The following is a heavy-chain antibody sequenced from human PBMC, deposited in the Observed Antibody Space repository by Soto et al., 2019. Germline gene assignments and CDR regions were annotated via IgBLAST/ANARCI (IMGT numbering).Heavy chain of an antibody. D-gene: IGHD3-22*01. J-gene: IGHJ4*02. Sequence: SETLSLSCTVSGDSISSSSYYWGWIRQPPGKGLEWIGSIYYSGSTYYNPSLKSRVTISVDTSKNQFSLKLSSVTAADTAVYYCMLGSGWKDFDYWGQGTLVT. CDR1: GDSISSSSYY. CDR3: MLGSGWKDFDY. V-gene: IGHV4-39*01. CDR2: IYYSGST.